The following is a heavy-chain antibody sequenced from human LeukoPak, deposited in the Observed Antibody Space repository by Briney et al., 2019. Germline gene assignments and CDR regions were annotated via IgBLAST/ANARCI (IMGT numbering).Heavy chain of an antibody. CDR1: GGSISSYY. CDR2: IYTSGST. Sequence: SETLSLTCTVSGGSISSYYWSWIRQPAGKGLEWIGRIYTSGSTNYNPSLKSRVTMSVDTSKNQFSLKLSSVTAADTAVCYCARDRHILTGRIGPYYYYYYMDVWGKGTTVTISS. J-gene: IGHJ6*03. CDR3: ARDRHILTGRIGPYYYYYYMDV. V-gene: IGHV4-4*07. D-gene: IGHD3-9*01.